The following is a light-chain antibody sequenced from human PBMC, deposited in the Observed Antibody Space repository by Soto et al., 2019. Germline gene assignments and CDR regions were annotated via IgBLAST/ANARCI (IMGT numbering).Light chain of an antibody. J-gene: IGKJ2*01. CDR2: TSG. Sequence: IQMTQSPSSLSASVGDRVTITCRASQRITTYLNWYQQKPGNAPKLLITTSGTLQRGVPSRFSRSGSVTAFTLTTTSLQREDFATYFCQQTYSTPYTFGQGTKLEVK. V-gene: IGKV1-39*01. CDR1: QRITTY. CDR3: QQTYSTPYT.